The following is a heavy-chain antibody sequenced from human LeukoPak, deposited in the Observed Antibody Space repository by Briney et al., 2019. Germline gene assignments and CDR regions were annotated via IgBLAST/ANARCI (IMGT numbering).Heavy chain of an antibody. CDR1: GFTFSSYW. CDR2: IKQDGSEK. V-gene: IGHV3-7*01. CDR3: ARDYYDSSGLDY. Sequence: GGSLRLSCVASGFTFSSYWMTWVRQAPGKGLEWVANIKQDGSEKYYVDSVKGRFTVSRDNAKNSLHLQMNSLRAEDTAVYYCARDYYDSSGLDYWGQGTLVTVSS. J-gene: IGHJ4*02. D-gene: IGHD3-22*01.